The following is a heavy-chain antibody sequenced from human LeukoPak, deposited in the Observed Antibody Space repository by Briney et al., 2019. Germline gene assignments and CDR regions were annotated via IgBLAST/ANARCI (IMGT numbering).Heavy chain of an antibody. J-gene: IGHJ4*02. CDR3: ARVSVLAFLLPDY. Sequence: PSETLSLTCTVSGASITSSNYYWLWLRQPPGKGLEWIGSIYYTGITYYNLSLKSRVTISVDTSKNQFSLKLSSVTAADTAVYYCARVSVLAFLLPDYWGQGTLVTVSS. D-gene: IGHD3-22*01. V-gene: IGHV4-39*01. CDR2: IYYTGIT. CDR1: GASITSSNYY.